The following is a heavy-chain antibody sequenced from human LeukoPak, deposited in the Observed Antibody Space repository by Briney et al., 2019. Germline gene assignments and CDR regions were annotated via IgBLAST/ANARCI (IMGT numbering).Heavy chain of an antibody. CDR1: GFTFSSYA. J-gene: IGHJ4*02. CDR3: ARGPEIAPDIVVVPAAMSTDFDY. CDR2: ISGSGGST. V-gene: IGHV3-23*01. D-gene: IGHD2-2*01. Sequence: PGGSLRLSCAASGFTFSSYAMSWVRQAPGKGLEWVSAISGSGGSTYYADSVKGRFTISRDNSKNTLYLQMNSLRAEDTAVYYCARGPEIAPDIVVVPAAMSTDFDYWGQGTLVTVSS.